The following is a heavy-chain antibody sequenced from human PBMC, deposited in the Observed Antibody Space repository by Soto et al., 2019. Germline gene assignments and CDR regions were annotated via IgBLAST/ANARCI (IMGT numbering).Heavy chain of an antibody. CDR2: IYSGGST. CDR1: GCTFTNAW. Sequence: PVVSLRLSCTASGCTFTNAWMSWVLQAPGKGLEWVSVIYSGGSTYYADSVKGRFTISRDNSKNTLYLQMNSLRAEDTAVYYCARVVDYYDPYYYYGMDVRGQGTTVTVSS. V-gene: IGHV3-66*01. CDR3: ARVVDYYDPYYYYGMDV. D-gene: IGHD3-22*01. J-gene: IGHJ6*02.